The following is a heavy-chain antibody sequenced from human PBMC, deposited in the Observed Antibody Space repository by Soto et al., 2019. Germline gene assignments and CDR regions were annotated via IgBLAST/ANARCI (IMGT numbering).Heavy chain of an antibody. CDR2: IKSKGNGGTA. D-gene: IGHD2-15*01. J-gene: IGHJ5*02. CDR3: AREFCSGGNCYTYYFDP. V-gene: IGHV3-15*01. Sequence: GGSLRLSCAASGFTINNAWMSWVRQAPGKGLEWVGRIKSKGNGGTADYAAPVKGRFTISRDDSKNTLYLQMNSLKTEDTAVYYCAREFCSGGNCYTYYFDPWGQGIPVTVSS. CDR1: GFTINNAW.